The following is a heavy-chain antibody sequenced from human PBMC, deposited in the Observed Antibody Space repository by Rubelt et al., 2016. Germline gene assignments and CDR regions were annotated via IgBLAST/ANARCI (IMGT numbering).Heavy chain of an antibody. CDR2: VTDTGTT. CDR3: VVGGVTVVY. J-gene: IGHJ4*02. V-gene: IGHV4-34*01. CDR1: GGSFSGYS. D-gene: IGHD3-16*01. Sequence: QVQLQQWGARLLKPSETLSLTCAVYGGSFSGYSWSWIRQPPGQGLEWIGEVTDTGTTNYNPSLRRRVSISVDTAKSQFSLRLGSGIAADTAGYCGVVGGVTVVYWDQGTLATVSS.